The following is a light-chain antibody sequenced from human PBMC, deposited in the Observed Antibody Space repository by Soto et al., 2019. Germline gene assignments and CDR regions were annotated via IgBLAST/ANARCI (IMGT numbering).Light chain of an antibody. CDR3: SSYAGSNNFF. CDR2: EVS. V-gene: IGLV2-8*01. J-gene: IGLJ1*01. Sequence: QSVLTQPPSASGSPGQSVTISCTGTSSDVGGYNYVSWYQQHPGKAPKLMIYEVSKRPSGVPDRFSGSKSGNTASLTVSGLQAEDEADYYCSSYAGSNNFFFGTGTRPPS. CDR1: SSDVGGYNY.